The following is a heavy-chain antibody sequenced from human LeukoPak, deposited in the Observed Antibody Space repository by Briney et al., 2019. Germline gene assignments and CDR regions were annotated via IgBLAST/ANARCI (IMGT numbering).Heavy chain of an antibody. CDR2: ISGGGGST. J-gene: IGHJ6*03. D-gene: IGHD2-15*01. CDR1: GFTFSSYG. V-gene: IGHV3-23*01. CDR3: AKDSGPCSGGSCYLIYYHYMDV. Sequence: GGSLRLSCAASGFTFSSYGMSWVRQAPGKGLEWVSGISGGGGSTYYADSVKGRFTISRDNSKNTLYLQMNSLRAEDTAVYYCAKDSGPCSGGSCYLIYYHYMDVWGKGTTVTVSS.